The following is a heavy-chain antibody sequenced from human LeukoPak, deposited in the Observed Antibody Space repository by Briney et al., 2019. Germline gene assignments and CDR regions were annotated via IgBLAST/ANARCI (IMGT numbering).Heavy chain of an antibody. CDR2: ISYSGSA. D-gene: IGHD1-14*01. Sequence: PSETLSLTCTVSGGSFSNYYWGWIRQPPGKGLEWIGSISYSGSASYNPSLKSRLTISVDTSKNQFSLKLSSVTAADTAIYYCARNGFFCIDYWGQGTLVTVSS. V-gene: IGHV4-59*01. J-gene: IGHJ4*02. CDR3: ARNGFFCIDY. CDR1: GGSFSNYY.